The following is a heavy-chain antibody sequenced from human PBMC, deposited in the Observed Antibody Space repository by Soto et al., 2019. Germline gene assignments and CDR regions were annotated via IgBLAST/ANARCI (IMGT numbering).Heavy chain of an antibody. CDR1: GGSISSSSYY. J-gene: IGHJ6*03. Sequence: SETLSLTCTVSGGSISSSSYYWGWIRQPPGKGLEWIGSIYYSGSTYYNPSLKSRVTISGDTSKNQFSLKLSSVTAADTAVYYCARGYGSGSYHYYYYMDVWGKGTTVTVSS. V-gene: IGHV4-39*01. CDR3: ARGYGSGSYHYYYYMDV. CDR2: IYYSGST. D-gene: IGHD3-10*01.